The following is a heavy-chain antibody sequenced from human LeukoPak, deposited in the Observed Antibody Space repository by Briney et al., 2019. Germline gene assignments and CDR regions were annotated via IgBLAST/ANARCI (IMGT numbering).Heavy chain of an antibody. J-gene: IGHJ5*02. CDR1: GFTFSSYS. D-gene: IGHD5-18*01. V-gene: IGHV3-48*01. CDR2: ISSSSSTI. CDR3: AREVVLQLWAVYNWFDP. Sequence: PGGSLRLSCAASGFTFSSYSMNWVRQAPGKGLEWVSYISSSSSTIYYADSVKGRFTISIVNAKNSLYLQMNSLRAEDTAVYYCAREVVLQLWAVYNWFDPWGQGTLVTVSS.